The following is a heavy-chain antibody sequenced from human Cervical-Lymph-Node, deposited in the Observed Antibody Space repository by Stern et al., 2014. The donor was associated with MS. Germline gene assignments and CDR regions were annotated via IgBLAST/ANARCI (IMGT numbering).Heavy chain of an antibody. CDR3: ARDQGGIAAH. CDR1: GGTFSSLS. CDR2: ITPLFGTA. D-gene: IGHD6-13*01. Sequence: QVQLVQSGAELKKPGSSVKVSCKASGGTFSSLSVSWVRRAPGPGLEWLGGITPLFGTANYVQKFQDRLTILADESTETVYMTLSGLRSDDTAVYYCARDQGGIAAHWGQGTLVTVSS. V-gene: IGHV1-69*01. J-gene: IGHJ4*02.